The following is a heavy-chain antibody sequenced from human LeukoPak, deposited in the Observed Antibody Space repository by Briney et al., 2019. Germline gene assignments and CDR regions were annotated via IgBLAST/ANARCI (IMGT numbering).Heavy chain of an antibody. V-gene: IGHV3-23*01. CDR1: GFTFSNYA. J-gene: IGHJ4*02. D-gene: IGHD2-21*02. CDR3: AKTLRGGDWYFDY. Sequence: PGGSLRLSCAASGFTFSNYAMSWVRQAPGKGLEWVSTISPGGSSTYYTDSVKGRFAISRDNSKNTLYLQMNSLGAGDTAIYYCAKTLRGGDWYFDYWGQGTWSPSPQ. CDR2: ISPGGSST.